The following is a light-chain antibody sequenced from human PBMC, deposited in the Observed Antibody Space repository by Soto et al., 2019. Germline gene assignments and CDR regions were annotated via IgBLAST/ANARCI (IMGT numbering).Light chain of an antibody. CDR1: QSIANH. J-gene: IGKJ4*01. V-gene: IGKV1-39*01. CDR2: GAS. CDR3: QQGYGSPLT. Sequence: DIQMTQSPSSLSASVGDRVTLTCRASQSIANHLNWYQHRPGKAPELVIYGASNLQSGVPSRFRGSGSGTDFFLTNNSLQPEDVATYYCQQGYGSPLTFGGGTKVE.